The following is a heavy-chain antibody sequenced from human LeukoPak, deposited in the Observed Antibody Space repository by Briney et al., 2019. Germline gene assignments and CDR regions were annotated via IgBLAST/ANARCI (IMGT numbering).Heavy chain of an antibody. CDR3: ARQDIVVVVAATPDDYYYYMDV. Sequence: SETLSLTCTVSGYSISRGYYWGWIRQPPGKGLEWIGSIYHSGSTYYTPSLKGRVTISVDTSKNQFSLKLSSVTAADTAVYYCARQDIVVVVAATPDDYYYYMDVWGKGTTVTVSS. CDR2: IYHSGST. V-gene: IGHV4-38-2*02. D-gene: IGHD2-15*01. J-gene: IGHJ6*03. CDR1: GYSISRGYY.